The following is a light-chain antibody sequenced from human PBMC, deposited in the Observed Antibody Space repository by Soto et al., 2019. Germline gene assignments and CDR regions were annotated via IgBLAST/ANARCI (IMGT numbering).Light chain of an antibody. CDR2: DAS. Sequence: IDVTQSPATLSLSPWERATLSCRASQSVSSFFAWYQQKPGQSPRLLIYDASNRASGIPARFTGSGSGTDFTLTISSVEPEDSAVYYCQQRGNWWTFGQGTKVDIK. CDR1: QSVSSF. V-gene: IGKV3-11*01. CDR3: QQRGNWWT. J-gene: IGKJ1*01.